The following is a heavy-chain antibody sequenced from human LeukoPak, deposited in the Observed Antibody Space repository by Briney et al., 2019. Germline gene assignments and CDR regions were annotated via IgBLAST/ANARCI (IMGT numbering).Heavy chain of an antibody. CDR3: ATVLIRPYSNYDYYYYYMDV. V-gene: IGHV3-21*01. D-gene: IGHD4-11*01. CDR2: ISSSSSYI. J-gene: IGHJ6*03. CDR1: GFTFSSYS. Sequence: PGGSLRLSCAASGFTFSSYSMNWVRQAPGKGLEWVSSISSSSSYIYYADSVKGRFTISRDNAKNSLYLQMNSLRAEDTAVYYCATVLIRPYSNYDYYYYYMDVWGKGTTVTVSS.